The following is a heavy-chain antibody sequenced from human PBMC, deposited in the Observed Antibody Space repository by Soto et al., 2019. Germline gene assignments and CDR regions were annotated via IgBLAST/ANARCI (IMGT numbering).Heavy chain of an antibody. CDR3: ARDGCSNTCFLPNAHGAFDI. CDR1: GGTFSSYT. Sequence: QVQLVQSGAEVKKPGSSVKVSCKASGGTFSSYTISWVRQAPGQGLEWMGGIIPILGMANYEQKLQGRVTNTAHKSTRTAYMEVSSLRSEDTAVYYCARDGCSNTCFLPNAHGAFDIWGQGTMVTVSS. CDR2: IIPILGMA. J-gene: IGHJ3*02. D-gene: IGHD2-2*01. V-gene: IGHV1-69*08.